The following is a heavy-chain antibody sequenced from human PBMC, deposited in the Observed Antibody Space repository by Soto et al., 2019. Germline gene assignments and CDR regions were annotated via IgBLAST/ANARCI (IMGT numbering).Heavy chain of an antibody. Sequence: GGSLRLSCAASGFTFSNAWMSWVRQAPGKGLEWVGRIKSKTDGGTTDYAAPVKGRFTISRDDSKNTLYLQMNSLKTEDTAVYYCTTEDVLRYFDWSWGVDYWGQGTLVTVSS. CDR3: TTEDVLRYFDWSWGVDY. CDR2: IKSKTDGGTT. D-gene: IGHD3-9*01. V-gene: IGHV3-15*01. J-gene: IGHJ4*02. CDR1: GFTFSNAW.